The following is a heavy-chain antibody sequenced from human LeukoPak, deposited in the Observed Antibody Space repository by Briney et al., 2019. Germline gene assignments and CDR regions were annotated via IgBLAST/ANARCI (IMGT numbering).Heavy chain of an antibody. D-gene: IGHD3-10*01. CDR2: IYYSGST. CDR1: GGSISNGAYY. Sequence: PSETLSLTCTVSGGSISNGAYYWSWIRQPPGKGLEWIGTIYYSGSTYYNPSLKSRVTISVDTSKNQFSLKLSSVTAADTAVYYCARRYYYGSGSQSHFDYWGQGTLVTVSS. J-gene: IGHJ4*02. CDR3: ARRYYYGSGSQSHFDY. V-gene: IGHV4-39*01.